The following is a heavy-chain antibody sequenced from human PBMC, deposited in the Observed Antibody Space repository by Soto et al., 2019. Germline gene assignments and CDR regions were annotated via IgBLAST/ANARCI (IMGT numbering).Heavy chain of an antibody. Sequence: PGGSLRHSCAASGFTCSSYAMNWVRQAPGKGLEWVSVISGSGGSTYYADSVKGRFTISRDNAKNSLYLQMNSLRAEDTAVYYCARLIGDSWLDSWGQGTLVTV. CDR2: ISGSGGST. CDR1: GFTCSSYA. J-gene: IGHJ5*01. CDR3: ARLIGDSWLDS. V-gene: IGHV3-23*01. D-gene: IGHD2-8*01.